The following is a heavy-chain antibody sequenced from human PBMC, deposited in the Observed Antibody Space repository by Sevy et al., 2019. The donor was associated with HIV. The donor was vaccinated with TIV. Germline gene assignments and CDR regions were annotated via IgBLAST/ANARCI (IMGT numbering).Heavy chain of an antibody. V-gene: IGHV3-53*01. J-gene: IGHJ3*02. CDR3: ARDTPRYYGSGTDAFDI. CDR1: GFTVSSNY. CDR2: IYSGGST. Sequence: GGSLRLSCAASGFTVSSNYMSWVRQAPGKGLEWVSVIYSGGSTYYADSVKGRFSISRDNSKNTLYLQMNSLRAEDTAVYYCARDTPRYYGSGTDAFDIWGQWTMVTVSS. D-gene: IGHD3-10*01.